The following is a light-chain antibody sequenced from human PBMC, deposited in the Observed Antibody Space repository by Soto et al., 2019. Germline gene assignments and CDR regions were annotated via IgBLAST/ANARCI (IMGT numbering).Light chain of an antibody. CDR1: SSDVGRYNY. V-gene: IGLV2-8*01. J-gene: IGLJ2*01. CDR2: EVS. Sequence: QSALTQPPSASGSPGQSVTISCTGTSSDVGRYNYVSWYQQYPGKAPKLMIYEVSKRPSGVPDRFSGSKSGNTASLTVSGLQAEDEADYYCSSYAGSRSYVVFGGRTKLTVL. CDR3: SSYAGSRSYVV.